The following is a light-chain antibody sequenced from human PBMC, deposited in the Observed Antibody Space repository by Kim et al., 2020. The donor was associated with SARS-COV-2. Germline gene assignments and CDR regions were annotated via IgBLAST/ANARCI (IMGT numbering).Light chain of an antibody. Sequence: AFGHTVTIISRRDTIINHFFTSYQQQPAQPPSLVMYGGNIQYSGIPARFSGSRSGNTASLTITGANAEDEADYYYNSCHGSGYLGVFGGGTQLTVL. V-gene: IGLV3-19*01. CDR3: NSCHGSGYLGV. CDR1: TIINHF. CDR2: GGN. J-gene: IGLJ3*02.